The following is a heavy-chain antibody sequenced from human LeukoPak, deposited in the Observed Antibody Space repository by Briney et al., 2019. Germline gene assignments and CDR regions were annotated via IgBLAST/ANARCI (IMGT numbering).Heavy chain of an antibody. CDR2: INPNSGGT. CDR1: GYTFTGYY. J-gene: IGHJ4*02. CDR3: ARDKGELSLHPFDY. D-gene: IGHD3-16*02. Sequence: ASVKVSCKASGYTFTGYYMHWVRQAPGQGLEWMGWINPNSGGTNYAQKFQGRVTMTRDTSISTAYMELSRLRSDDTAVCYCARDKGELSLHPFDYWGQGTLVTVSS. V-gene: IGHV1-2*02.